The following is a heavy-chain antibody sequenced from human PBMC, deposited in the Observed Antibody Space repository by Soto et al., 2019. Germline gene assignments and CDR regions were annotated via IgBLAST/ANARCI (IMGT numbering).Heavy chain of an antibody. Sequence: PSATLSLTCTFSGGSISSGDYYWSWIRQPPGKGLEWIGYIYYSGSTYYNPSLKSRVTISVDTSKNQFSLKLSSVTAADTAVYYCARIPSNDDDSSCYYSPHFDEWGKGTLVT. J-gene: IGHJ4*02. CDR1: GGSISSGDYY. CDR3: ARIPSNDDDSSCYYSPHFDE. V-gene: IGHV4-30-4*01. D-gene: IGHD3-22*01. CDR2: IYYSGST.